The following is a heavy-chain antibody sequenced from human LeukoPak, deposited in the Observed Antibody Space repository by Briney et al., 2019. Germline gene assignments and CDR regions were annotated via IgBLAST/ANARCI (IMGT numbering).Heavy chain of an antibody. CDR1: GGTFSSYA. D-gene: IGHD3-16*01. CDR3: AREFVLGVIDAFDI. J-gene: IGHJ3*02. V-gene: IGHV1-69*13. Sequence: SVKVSCKASGGTFSSYAISWVRQAPGQGLEWMGGIIPIFGTANYAQKFQGRVTITADESTSTAYMELSSPRSEDTAVYYCAREFVLGVIDAFDIWGQGTMVTVSS. CDR2: IIPIFGTA.